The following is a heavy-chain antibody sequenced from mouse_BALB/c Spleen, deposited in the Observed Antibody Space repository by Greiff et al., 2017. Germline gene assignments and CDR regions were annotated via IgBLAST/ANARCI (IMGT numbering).Heavy chain of an antibody. J-gene: IGHJ2*01. CDR1: GFTFSDYY. V-gene: IGHV5-4*02. Sequence: DVHLVESGGGLVKPGGSLKLSCAASGFTFSDYYMYWVRQTPEKRLEWVATISDGGSYTYYPDSVKGRFTISRDNAKNNLYLQMSSLKSEDTAMYYCARDYYGSSSFDYWGQGTTLTVSS. D-gene: IGHD1-1*01. CDR2: ISDGGSYT. CDR3: ARDYYGSSSFDY.